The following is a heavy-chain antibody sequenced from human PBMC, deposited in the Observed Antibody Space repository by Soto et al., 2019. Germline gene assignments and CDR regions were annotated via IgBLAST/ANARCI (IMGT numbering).Heavy chain of an antibody. CDR2: IYSGGST. CDR1: GFTVSSNY. D-gene: IGHD3-10*01. J-gene: IGHJ6*02. CDR3: ARDKDGSGSFYYYGMDV. Sequence: GGSLRLSCAASGFTVSSNYMSWVRQAPGKGLEWVSVIYSGGSTYYADSVKGRFTISRDNSKNTLYLQMNSLRAEDTAVYYCARDKDGSGSFYYYGMDVWGQGTTVTVSS. V-gene: IGHV3-53*01.